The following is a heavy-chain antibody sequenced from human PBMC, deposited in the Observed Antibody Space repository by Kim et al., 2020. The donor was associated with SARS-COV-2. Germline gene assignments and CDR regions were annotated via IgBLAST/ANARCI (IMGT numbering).Heavy chain of an antibody. D-gene: IGHD4-4*01. CDR2: VNAANDQT. V-gene: IGHV1-3*01. CDR3: VRDMNPTVYDY. J-gene: IGHJ4*02. CDR1: GYTFKTYP. Sequence: ASVKVSCKASGYTFKTYPIHWLRQAPGQTPEWMGWVNAANDQTKYSQKFQGRITISRDTSANTAYMELRSLTTKDTAFYYCVRDMNPTVYDYWGQGTLVTVSS.